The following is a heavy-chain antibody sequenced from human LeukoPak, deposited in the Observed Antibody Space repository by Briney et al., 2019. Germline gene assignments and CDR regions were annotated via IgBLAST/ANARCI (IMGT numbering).Heavy chain of an antibody. Sequence: GESLKISCKGSGHSFTSYCIGWVRQMPGKGLEWMGIIYPGDSGPTYSPSFQGQVTISVDKSINTAYLQWSSLQASDTAMYYCGMSGDRVPLQDDVFDVWGQGTMVTVST. D-gene: IGHD1-26*01. V-gene: IGHV5-51*01. CDR3: GMSGDRVPLQDDVFDV. CDR2: IYPGDSGP. CDR1: GHSFTSYC. J-gene: IGHJ3*01.